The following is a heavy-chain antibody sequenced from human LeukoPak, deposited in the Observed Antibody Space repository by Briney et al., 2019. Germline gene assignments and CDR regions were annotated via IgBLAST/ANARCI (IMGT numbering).Heavy chain of an antibody. V-gene: IGHV4-61*02. CDR1: GDSISSGDYY. CDR2: ISSSGST. D-gene: IGHD1-14*01. J-gene: IGHJ4*02. CDR3: ARYKGAATGY. Sequence: SETLSLTCTVSGDSISSGDYYWSWIRQPAGKGLEWIGRISSSGSTNYNPSLKSRVTISVDTSKNQFSLKLSSVTAADTAVYYCARYKGAATGYWGQGTLVTVSS.